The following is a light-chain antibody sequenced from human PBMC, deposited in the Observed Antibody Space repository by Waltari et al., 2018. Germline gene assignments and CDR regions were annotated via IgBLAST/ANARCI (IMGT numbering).Light chain of an antibody. V-gene: IGLV2-14*01. CDR3: SLYISSSTYWV. Sequence: QSALTQPASVSGSPGQSITISCTGTSSDVGTYNYVSWYQQHPDKAPKLMIYEVSYRPSGVSSRFSGYKYGTTASLTMSGLQAEDEADYYCSLYISSSTYWVFGGGTTLTVL. CDR1: SSDVGTYNY. CDR2: EVS. J-gene: IGLJ3*02.